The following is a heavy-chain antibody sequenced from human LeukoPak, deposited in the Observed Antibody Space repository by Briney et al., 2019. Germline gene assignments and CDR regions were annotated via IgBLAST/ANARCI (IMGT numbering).Heavy chain of an antibody. CDR2: ISAYNGNT. D-gene: IGHD3-22*01. CDR1: GYTFTSYG. V-gene: IGHV1-18*01. J-gene: IGHJ4*02. CDR3: ARLPKFYDSSGYLPDDY. Sequence: GASVKVSCKASGYTFTSYGISWVRQAPGQGLEWMGWISAYNGNTNYAQKLQGRVTMTTDTSTSTAYMELRSLRSDDTAVYYCARLPKFYDSSGYLPDDYWGQRTLVPVSS.